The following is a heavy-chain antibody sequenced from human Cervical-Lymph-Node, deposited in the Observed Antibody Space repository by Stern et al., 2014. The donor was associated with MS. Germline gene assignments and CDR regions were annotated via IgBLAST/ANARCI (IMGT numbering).Heavy chain of an antibody. V-gene: IGHV5-51*03. CDR3: ARRNPDGFGNILSDY. CDR2: IYPGDSET. D-gene: IGHD3-10*01. J-gene: IGHJ4*02. Sequence: VQLVESGAEVKTPGESLKISCKGSGYSFSRHWIGWVRQMPGKGLEWMGIIYPGDSETRYSPSFQGQVTISADKSINTAYLQWSSLKASDTATYYCARRNPDGFGNILSDYWGQGTLVTVSS. CDR1: GYSFSRHW.